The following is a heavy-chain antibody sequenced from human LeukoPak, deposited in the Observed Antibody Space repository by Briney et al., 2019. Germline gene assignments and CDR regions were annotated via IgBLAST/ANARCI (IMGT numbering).Heavy chain of an antibody. Sequence: ASVKVSCKASGYTFTSYYMHGVRQAPGQGLEWMGIINPSGGSTSYAQKFQGRVTMTRDTSTSTVYMELSSLRSEDTAVYYCARDGGISSSWYGWHYWGQGTLVTVSS. CDR1: GYTFTSYY. D-gene: IGHD6-13*01. CDR2: INPSGGST. CDR3: ARDGGISSSWYGWHY. V-gene: IGHV1-46*01. J-gene: IGHJ4*02.